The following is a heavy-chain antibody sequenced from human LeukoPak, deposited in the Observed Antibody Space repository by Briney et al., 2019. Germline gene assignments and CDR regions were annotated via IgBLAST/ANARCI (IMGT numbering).Heavy chain of an antibody. CDR1: GFTVSSNY. Sequence: GGSLRLSCAASGFTVSSNYMSWVRQAPGKGLEWVSVIYSGGSTYYADSVKGRFTIFRDNSKNTLYLQMNSLRAEDTAVYYCARAQLGAFDIWGQGTMVTVSS. V-gene: IGHV3-53*01. J-gene: IGHJ3*02. CDR2: IYSGGST. D-gene: IGHD3-16*01. CDR3: ARAQLGAFDI.